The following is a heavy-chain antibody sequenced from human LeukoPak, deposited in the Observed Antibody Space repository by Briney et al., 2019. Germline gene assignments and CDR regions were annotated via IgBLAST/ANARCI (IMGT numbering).Heavy chain of an antibody. CDR3: ARDYSYGYGLNWFDP. V-gene: IGHV1-2*06. D-gene: IGHD5-18*01. CDR2: INPNSGGT. J-gene: IGHJ5*02. CDR1: GGTFSSYA. Sequence: ASVKVSCKASGGTFSSYAISWVRQAPGQGLEWMGRINPNSGGTSYAQKFQGRVTMTRDTSISTAYMELSRLRSDDTAVYYCARDYSYGYGLNWFDPWGQGTLVTVSS.